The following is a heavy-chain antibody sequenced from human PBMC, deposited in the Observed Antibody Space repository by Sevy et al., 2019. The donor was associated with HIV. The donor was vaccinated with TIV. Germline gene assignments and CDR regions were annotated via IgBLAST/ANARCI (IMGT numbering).Heavy chain of an antibody. CDR1: GGSISSGGYY. CDR3: AREGRPIGYYYGMDV. CDR2: IYYSGST. J-gene: IGHJ6*02. Sequence: SETLSLTCTVSGGSISSGGYYWSWIRQHPGKGLEWIGYIYYSGSTYYNPSLKSRVTISVDTSKNQFSLKLSSVTAADTAVYYCAREGRPIGYYYGMDVRGQRTTVTVSS. D-gene: IGHD3-10*01. V-gene: IGHV4-31*03.